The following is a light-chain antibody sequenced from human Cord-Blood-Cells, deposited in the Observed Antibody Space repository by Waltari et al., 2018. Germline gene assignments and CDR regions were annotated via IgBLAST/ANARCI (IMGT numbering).Light chain of an antibody. CDR2: EGS. V-gene: IGLV2-23*01. CDR1: SSAVGSYNL. J-gene: IGLJ3*02. Sequence: QSALTQPASVSGSPGQSITISCPGTSSAVGSYNLVPLYQQHPGKAPKRMIYEGSKRPSGVSNRFSGSKSGNTASLTISGLQAEDEADYYCCSYAGSSTSWVFGGGTKLTVL. CDR3: CSYAGSSTSWV.